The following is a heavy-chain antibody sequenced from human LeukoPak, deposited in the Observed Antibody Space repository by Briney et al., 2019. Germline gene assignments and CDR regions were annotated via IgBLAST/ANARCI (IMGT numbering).Heavy chain of an antibody. Sequence: SQTLSLTCTVSGGSISSGDYYWRWIRQPPGKGLEWIGYIYYSGSTYYNPSLKSRVTISVDTSKNQFSLKLSSVTAADTAVYYCARYMTTVSDYFDYWGQGTLVTVSS. V-gene: IGHV4-30-4*08. J-gene: IGHJ4*02. CDR2: IYYSGST. CDR1: GGSISSGDYY. D-gene: IGHD4-11*01. CDR3: ARYMTTVSDYFDY.